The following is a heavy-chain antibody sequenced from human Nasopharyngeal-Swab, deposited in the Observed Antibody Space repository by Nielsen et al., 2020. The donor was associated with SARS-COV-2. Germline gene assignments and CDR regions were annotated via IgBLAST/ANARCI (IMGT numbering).Heavy chain of an antibody. D-gene: IGHD6-13*01. V-gene: IGHV3-23*01. J-gene: IGHJ6*03. Sequence: WIRQPPGKRLEWVSTLSGTGESTYYADSVTGRFAISRDNSNNTLYLQMHGLRAEDTAIYFCAKAWAAAGLSFYYYMDVWGKGTTVTVSS. CDR3: AKAWAAAGLSFYYYMDV. CDR2: LSGTGEST.